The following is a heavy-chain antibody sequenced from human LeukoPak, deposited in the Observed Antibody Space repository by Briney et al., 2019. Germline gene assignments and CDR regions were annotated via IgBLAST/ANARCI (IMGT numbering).Heavy chain of an antibody. D-gene: IGHD6-6*01. CDR2: IIPIFGTA. CDR3: ATSIAVPVFDY. CDR1: GGTFSSYA. V-gene: IGHV1-69*05. Sequence: ASVKVSCKASGGTFSSYAISWVRQAPGQGLEWMGGIIPIFGTANYAQKFQGRVTITTDESTSTAYMELSSLRSEDTAVYYCATSIAVPVFDYWGQGTLVTVSS. J-gene: IGHJ4*02.